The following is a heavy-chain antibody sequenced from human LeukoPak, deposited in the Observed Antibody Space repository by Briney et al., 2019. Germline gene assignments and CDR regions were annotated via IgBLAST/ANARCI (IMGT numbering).Heavy chain of an antibody. J-gene: IGHJ3*02. CDR2: IYYSGST. V-gene: IGHV4-59*01. D-gene: IGHD3-10*01. Sequence: SETLSLTCTVSGGSISSYYWSWIRQPPGKGLEWIGYIYYSGSTNYNPSLKSRVTISVDTSKNQFSLKLSSVSAADTAVYYCARDLAGAFDIWGQGTMVTVSS. CDR1: GGSISSYY. CDR3: ARDLAGAFDI.